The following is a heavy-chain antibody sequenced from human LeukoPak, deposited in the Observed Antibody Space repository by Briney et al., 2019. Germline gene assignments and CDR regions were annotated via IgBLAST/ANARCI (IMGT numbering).Heavy chain of an antibody. V-gene: IGHV4-39*07. Sequence: SETLSLTCTVSGGSLSSSSYYWGWIRQPPGKGLEWIGSIYYSGSTYYNPSLKSRVTISVDTSKNQFSLKLSSVTAADTAVYYCARVMVRGYYYYMDVWGKGTTVTVSS. CDR2: IYYSGST. J-gene: IGHJ6*03. CDR3: ARVMVRGYYYYMDV. CDR1: GGSLSSSSYY. D-gene: IGHD3-10*01.